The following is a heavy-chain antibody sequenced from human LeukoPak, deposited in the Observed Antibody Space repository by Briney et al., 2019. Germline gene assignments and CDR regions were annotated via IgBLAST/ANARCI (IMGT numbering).Heavy chain of an antibody. CDR3: ARADPLLLWGHYYYMDV. J-gene: IGHJ6*03. D-gene: IGHD2-2*01. Sequence: SETLSLTCTVSGYSISSGYYWGWVRQPPGKGLEWIGSIYRSGSTYYNPSLKSRVTMSADTSQDQFSLKLSSVTAADTAVYYCARADPLLLWGHYYYMDVWGKGTTVTVSS. CDR1: GYSISSGYY. V-gene: IGHV4-38-2*02. CDR2: IYRSGST.